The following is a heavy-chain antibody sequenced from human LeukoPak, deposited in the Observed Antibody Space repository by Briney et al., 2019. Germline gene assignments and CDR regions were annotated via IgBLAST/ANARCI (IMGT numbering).Heavy chain of an antibody. V-gene: IGHV3-7*01. CDR3: ARHVGISF. CDR2: IREDGTEK. D-gene: IGHD7-27*01. CDR1: GFTFSCAW. J-gene: IGHJ4*02. Sequence: PGGSLRLSCTAPGFTFSCAWMTWVRQAPGKGLEWVANIREDGTEKNYVDSVKGRFTISRDNAKNSLFLQMSNLRDDDTAIYYCARHVGISFWGQGTLVTVSS.